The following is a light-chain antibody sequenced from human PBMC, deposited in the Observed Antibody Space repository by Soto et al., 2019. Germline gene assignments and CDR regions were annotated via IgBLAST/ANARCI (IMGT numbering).Light chain of an antibody. V-gene: IGKV3-15*01. J-gene: IGKJ1*01. CDR2: GAS. Sequence: EIVITQSPATLSVSPGERATLSCRASQSVSSNLAWYQQKPGQAPRLLMYGASTRATGIPVRFSGSGSGTEFTLTISSLQSEDFAVYYCQQYNDWRTFGQGTKV. CDR1: QSVSSN. CDR3: QQYNDWRT.